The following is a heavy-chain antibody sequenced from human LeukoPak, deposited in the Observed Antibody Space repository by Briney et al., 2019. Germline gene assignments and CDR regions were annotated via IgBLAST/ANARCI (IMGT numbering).Heavy chain of an antibody. CDR2: IRSKGLGGTP. D-gene: IGHD3-3*01. J-gene: IGHJ4*02. CDR3: SRDLQGLLEWLGIDF. Sequence: PGRSLRLSCRASGFTFGDYAMSWVRQAPGKGLEWVGFIRSKGLGGTPEYAASVKGRFTISRDDSKSIAYLQMDGLKTEDTAVYYCSRDLQGLLEWLGIDFWGQGTLVTVSS. V-gene: IGHV3-49*04. CDR1: GFTFGDYA.